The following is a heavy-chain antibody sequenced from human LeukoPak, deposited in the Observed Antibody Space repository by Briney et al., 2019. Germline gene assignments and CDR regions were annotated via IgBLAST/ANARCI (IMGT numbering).Heavy chain of an antibody. D-gene: IGHD2-2*02. CDR2: ITNWNGGST. CDR1: EFTFDDYG. CDR3: ARCSRSSTSCYSAFDI. J-gene: IGHJ3*02. V-gene: IGHV3-20*04. Sequence: PGGSLRLSCEASEFTFDDYGMSWVRQAAGKGLEWVSAITNWNGGSTGYAGSVRGRFTISRDNAKNSLYLQMNSLRAEDTALYYCARCSRSSTSCYSAFDIWGQGTMVTVSS.